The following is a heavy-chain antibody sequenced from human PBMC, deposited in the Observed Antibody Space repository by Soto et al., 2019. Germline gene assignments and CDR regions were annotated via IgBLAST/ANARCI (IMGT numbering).Heavy chain of an antibody. D-gene: IGHD2-8*01. J-gene: IGHJ4*02. CDR1: GGSISSSNW. Sequence: SETLSLTCAVSGGSISSSNWWSWVRQPPGKGLEWIGEIYHSGSTNYNPSLKSRFTISVDKFKNQFSLNLSSVTAADTAVYYCARDVLLDGRYYFDYWGQGTLVTVSS. CDR3: ARDVLLDGRYYFDY. CDR2: IYHSGST. V-gene: IGHV4-4*02.